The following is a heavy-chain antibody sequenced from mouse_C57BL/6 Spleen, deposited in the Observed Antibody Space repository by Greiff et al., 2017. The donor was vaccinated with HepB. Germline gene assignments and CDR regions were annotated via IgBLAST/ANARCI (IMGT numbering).Heavy chain of an antibody. CDR2: INYDGSST. CDR3: ARVGPGYYFDY. CDR1: GFTFSDYY. D-gene: IGHD4-1*01. Sequence: DVHLVESEGGLVQPGSSMKLSCTASGFTFSDYYMAWVRQVPEKGLEWVANINYDGSSTYYLDSLKSRFIISRDNAKNILYLQMSSLKSEDTATYYCARVGPGYYFDYWGQGTTLTVSS. J-gene: IGHJ2*01. V-gene: IGHV5-16*01.